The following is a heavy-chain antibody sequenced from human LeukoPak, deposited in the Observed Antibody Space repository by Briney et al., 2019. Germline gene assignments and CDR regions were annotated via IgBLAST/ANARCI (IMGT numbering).Heavy chain of an antibody. CDR3: ANQIVPGGWYHGALY. J-gene: IGHJ4*02. V-gene: IGHV3-30*18. CDR2: ISYDGSNK. D-gene: IGHD6-19*01. Sequence: GGSLRLSCAASGFTFSSYGMHWVRQAPGKGLEWVAVISYDGSNKYYADSVKGRFTISRDNSKNTLYLQMNSLRAEDTAVYYCANQIVPGGWYHGALYWGQGTLVTVSS. CDR1: GFTFSSYG.